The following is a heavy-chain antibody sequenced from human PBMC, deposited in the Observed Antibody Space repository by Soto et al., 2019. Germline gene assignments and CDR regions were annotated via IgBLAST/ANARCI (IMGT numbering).Heavy chain of an antibody. Sequence: VQLVQSGVEVKKPGASVKVSCKASGYTFTNYGISWVRQAPGQGLEWMGWINTYNGNTNYAQKVQGRATMTTETSTSTAYMELRSLRSDDTAVYYCARDLLYSTRSTVRFDIWGQGTMLTVSS. D-gene: IGHD6-13*01. CDR2: INTYNGNT. J-gene: IGHJ3*02. V-gene: IGHV1-18*01. CDR3: ARDLLYSTRSTVRFDI. CDR1: GYTFTNYG.